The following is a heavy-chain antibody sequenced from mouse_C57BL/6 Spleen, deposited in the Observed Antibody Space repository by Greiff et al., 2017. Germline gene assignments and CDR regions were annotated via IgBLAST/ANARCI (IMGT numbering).Heavy chain of an antibody. CDR2: IYPGDGDT. V-gene: IGHV1-82*01. D-gene: IGHD4-1*01. CDR1: GYAFSSSW. J-gene: IGHJ1*03. Sequence: QVQLQQSGPELVKPGASVKISCKASGYAFSSSWMNWVKQRPGKGLEWIGRIYPGDGDTNYKGKFKGKATLTADKTSSTAYLQLSSLTSEDSAVYFSALGRYIDGWGTGTTVTVSS. CDR3: ALGRYIDG.